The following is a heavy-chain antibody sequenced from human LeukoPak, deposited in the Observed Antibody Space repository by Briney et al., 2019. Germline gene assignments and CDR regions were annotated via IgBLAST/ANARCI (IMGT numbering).Heavy chain of an antibody. CDR1: GNYW. V-gene: IGHV3-74*01. J-gene: IGHJ4*02. CDR3: VSFYETY. D-gene: IGHD2-2*01. CDR2: INSDGSWT. Sequence: GGSLRLSCAASGNYWMHWVRQVPGKGLVWVSHINSDGSWTSYADSVKGRFTISKDNAKNTVYLQMNNLRAEDTAVYYCVSFYETYWGRGTLVTVSS.